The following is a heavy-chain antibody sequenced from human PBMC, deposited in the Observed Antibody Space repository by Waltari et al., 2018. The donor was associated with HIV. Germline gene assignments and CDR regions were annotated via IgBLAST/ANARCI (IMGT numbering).Heavy chain of an antibody. V-gene: IGHV3-15*02. CDR2: IKSKSEGGAT. CDR3: IKDEKVNCGSECFDH. J-gene: IGHJ4*02. CDR1: GFIFSNTW. D-gene: IGHD2-21*01. Sequence: EVQLVESGGALVKPGGSIRLSCVGSGFIFSNTWMSWVRQAPGKGLEWVGRIKSKSEGGATDYTATVKGRFTISRDDSKSSLFLQMNSLKSEDTGLYYCIKDEKVNCGSECFDHWGQGTLVTVSS.